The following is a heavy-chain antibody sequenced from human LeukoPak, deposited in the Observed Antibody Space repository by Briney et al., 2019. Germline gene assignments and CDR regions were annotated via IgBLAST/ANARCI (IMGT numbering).Heavy chain of an antibody. CDR3: ARHLSGVTGYTYGRGIDY. J-gene: IGHJ4*02. D-gene: IGHD5-18*01. V-gene: IGHV3-7*01. CDR2: IKKDGSEK. Sequence: GGSLRLSCAASGFTFSSYAMSWVRQAPGKGLERVAHIKKDGSEKYYVDSVKGRFTISRDNAKTSLYLHMNSLRAEDTAVYYCARHLSGVTGYTYGRGIDYWGQGTLVTVSS. CDR1: GFTFSSYA.